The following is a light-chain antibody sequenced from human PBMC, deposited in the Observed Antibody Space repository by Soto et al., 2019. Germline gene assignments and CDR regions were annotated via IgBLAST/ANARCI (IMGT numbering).Light chain of an antibody. CDR1: SSDVGGSNF. V-gene: IGLV2-14*03. J-gene: IGLJ1*01. CDR3: VSYTSSTTYV. CDR2: DVA. Sequence: QSVLTQPASVSDSPGQSITISCTGTSSDVGGSNFVSWYQQHPGKPPKLIIYDVANRPSGVSNRFSGSKSGSTASLIISRLQTEDEADYYCVSYTSSTTYVFGTGTKVNV.